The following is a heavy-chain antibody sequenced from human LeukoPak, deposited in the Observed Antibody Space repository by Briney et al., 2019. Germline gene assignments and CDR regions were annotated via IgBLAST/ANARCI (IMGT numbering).Heavy chain of an antibody. J-gene: IGHJ4*02. CDR3: ASRAPRYNYDRYLPIDY. CDR2: ISYSGST. V-gene: IGHV4-31*03. D-gene: IGHD3-22*01. Sequence: SETLSLTCTVSGGSISSGGSYWSWIRQHPGTGLGWIGYISYSGSTYYNPSLKSRVSISVDTSKNQFSLKLNSVTAADTAVYYCASRAPRYNYDRYLPIDYWGQGTLVTVSS. CDR1: GGSISSGGSY.